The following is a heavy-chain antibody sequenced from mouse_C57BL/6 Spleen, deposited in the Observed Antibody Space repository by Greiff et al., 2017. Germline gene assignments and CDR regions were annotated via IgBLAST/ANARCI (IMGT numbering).Heavy chain of an antibody. D-gene: IGHD2-4*01. J-gene: IGHJ3*01. CDR1: GFTFSSYG. V-gene: IGHV5-6*02. CDR2: ISSGGSYT. Sequence: EVKLVESGGDLVKPGGSLKLSCAASGFTFSSYGMSWVRQTPDKRLEWVATISSGGSYTYYPGSVKGRFTISRDNAKNTLYLQMSSLKTEDTAMDYCARRDYDAWFAYWGQGTLVTVSA. CDR3: ARRDYDAWFAY.